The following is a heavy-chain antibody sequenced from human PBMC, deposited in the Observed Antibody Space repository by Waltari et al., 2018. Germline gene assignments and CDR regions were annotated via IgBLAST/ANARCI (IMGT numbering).Heavy chain of an antibody. CDR2: IYHSGST. CDR1: GYSISSNYY. D-gene: IGHD3-10*01. Sequence: QVQLQESGPGLVKPSETLSLTCTISGYSISSNYYWGWCRQPQGKGLEWIGRIYHSGSTYYIPSLKSRVTISVDTSKNQFSLKLSSVTAADTAVYYCARIPETYFYGSGSYYSDWGQGTLVTVSS. J-gene: IGHJ4*02. V-gene: IGHV4-38-2*02. CDR3: ARIPETYFYGSGSYYSD.